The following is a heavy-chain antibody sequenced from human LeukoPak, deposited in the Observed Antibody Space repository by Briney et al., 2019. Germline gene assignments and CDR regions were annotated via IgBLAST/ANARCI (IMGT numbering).Heavy chain of an antibody. J-gene: IGHJ4*02. CDR2: IDWDDDK. CDR3: ARIPRYYYGSGSYSDY. CDR1: GFSLSTSGMC. Sequence: SGPALVKPTQTLTLTCTFSGFSLSTSGMCVSWIRQPPGKALEWLALIDWDDDKYYSTSLKTRLTISKDTSKNQVVLTMTNMDPVDTATYYCARIPRYYYGSGSYSDYWGQGTLVTVSS. V-gene: IGHV2-70*01. D-gene: IGHD3-10*01.